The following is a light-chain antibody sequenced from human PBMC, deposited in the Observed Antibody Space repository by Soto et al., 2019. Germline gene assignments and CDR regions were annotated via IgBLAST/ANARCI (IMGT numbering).Light chain of an antibody. CDR1: SSNIGSTT. V-gene: IGLV1-44*01. CDR3: AAWDDSLNRL. CDR2: SNN. J-gene: IGLJ2*01. Sequence: QSVLTQPPSASGTPGQRGTISCSGSSSNIGSTTVNWYQQLPGTAPKLLIYSNNQRPSGVPDRFSASKSGTSASLAISWLQAEDAADYYCAAWDDSLNRLFGGGTQLTVL.